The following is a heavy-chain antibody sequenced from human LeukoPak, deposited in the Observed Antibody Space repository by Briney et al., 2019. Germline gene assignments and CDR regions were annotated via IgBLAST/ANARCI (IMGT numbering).Heavy chain of an antibody. Sequence: GGSLRLSCSASGFTFITYNMNWVRQAPGKGLEWVSFIGTSSGAIYYADSVKGRFTISRDDAKKSLYLQMNSLRGEDTAVYYCARNLDSWGQGALVTVSS. CDR3: ARNLDS. V-gene: IGHV3-48*01. CDR2: IGTSSGAI. J-gene: IGHJ5*01. CDR1: GFTFITYN.